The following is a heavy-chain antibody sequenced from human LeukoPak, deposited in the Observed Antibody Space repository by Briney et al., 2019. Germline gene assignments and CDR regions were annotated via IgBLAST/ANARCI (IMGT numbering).Heavy chain of an antibody. D-gene: IGHD6-13*01. J-gene: IGHJ4*02. V-gene: IGHV1-18*01. CDR1: GYTFTSYG. Sequence: ASVKVSCKASGYTFTSYGISWVRQAPGRGLEWMGWISAYNGNTNYAQKLQGRVTMTTDTSTSTAYMELRSLRSDDTAVYYCALDGAAAGPHEPFDYWGQGTLVTVSS. CDR3: ALDGAAAGPHEPFDY. CDR2: ISAYNGNT.